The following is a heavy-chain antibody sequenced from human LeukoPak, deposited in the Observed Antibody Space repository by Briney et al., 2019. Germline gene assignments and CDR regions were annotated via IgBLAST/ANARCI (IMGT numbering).Heavy chain of an antibody. Sequence: GGSLRLACAASGFTFSNYGMHWVRHAPGEGLGWVSRIKSDGITITYADSVKGRFTISRDNSKNTLSLQMNSLRAEDTAVYYCAKALYGGHDYWGQGTLVTVSS. J-gene: IGHJ4*02. CDR2: IKSDGITI. D-gene: IGHD4-23*01. CDR3: AKALYGGHDY. V-gene: IGHV3-74*01. CDR1: GFTFSNYG.